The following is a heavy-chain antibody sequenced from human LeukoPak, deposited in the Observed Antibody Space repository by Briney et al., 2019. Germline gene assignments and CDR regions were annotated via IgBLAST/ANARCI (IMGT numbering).Heavy chain of an antibody. CDR3: AREMYYSGSGSPNAFDI. Sequence: PSETLSLTCTVSGVSVSGDNYYWTWMRQPPGKGLEWIGYIYYSGSTNYNPSLKSRVTISIDTSKNQFSLKLSSVTAADTAVYFCAREMYYSGSGSPNAFDIWGQGTMVTVSS. D-gene: IGHD3-10*01. J-gene: IGHJ3*02. V-gene: IGHV4-61*01. CDR2: IYYSGST. CDR1: GVSVSGDNYY.